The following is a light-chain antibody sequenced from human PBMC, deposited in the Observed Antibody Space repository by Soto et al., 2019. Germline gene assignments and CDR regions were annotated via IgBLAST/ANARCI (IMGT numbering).Light chain of an antibody. J-gene: IGLJ3*02. V-gene: IGLV2-14*01. CDR3: SSYGTSRV. CDR2: EVS. Sequence: QSVLTQPASVSGSPGQSITISCTGTSSDVGAYNYVSWYQQHPGKAPKLMIYEVSNRPSGVSNRFSGSKSGNTASLTISGLQAEDEGDYYCSSYGTSRVFGGGTKVTVL. CDR1: SSDVGAYNY.